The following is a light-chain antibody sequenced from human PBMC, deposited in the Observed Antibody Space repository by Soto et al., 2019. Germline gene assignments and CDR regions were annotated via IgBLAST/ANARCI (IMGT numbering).Light chain of an antibody. CDR1: QSVSDSY. V-gene: IGKV3-20*01. J-gene: IGKJ3*01. Sequence: EIVLTQSTGTLFLSPGERATLSCRASQSVSDSYLAWYQQKPGQAPRLLIYASSRATGIPDRFSGSGSGTDFTLTISRLEPEDFAVYDCQHYGTSALFGPGTKVDIK. CDR2: AS. CDR3: QHYGTSAL.